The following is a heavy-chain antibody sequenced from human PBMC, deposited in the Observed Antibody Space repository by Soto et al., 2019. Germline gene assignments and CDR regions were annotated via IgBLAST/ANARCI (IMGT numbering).Heavy chain of an antibody. V-gene: IGHV3-7*01. J-gene: IGHJ4*02. CDR1: GFTFSSYW. CDR2: IKQDGSEK. CDR3: ARDPDPGIAAAGTYFDY. D-gene: IGHD6-13*01. Sequence: TGGSLILSCAASGFTFSSYWMSWVRQAPGKGLEWVANIKQDGSEKYYVDSVKGRFTISRDNAKNSLYLQMNSLRAEDTAVYYCARDPDPGIAAAGTYFDYWGQGTLVTVSS.